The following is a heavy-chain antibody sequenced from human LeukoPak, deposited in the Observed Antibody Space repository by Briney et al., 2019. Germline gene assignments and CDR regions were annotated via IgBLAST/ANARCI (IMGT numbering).Heavy chain of an antibody. V-gene: IGHV3-73*01. CDR2: IRTKANSYAT. CDR1: GFTFSGSA. CDR3: TTSSRMVRGVIGYYYGMDV. D-gene: IGHD3-10*01. Sequence: GGSLRLSCAASGFTFSGSAMDWVRQASGKGLEWVGRIRTKANSYATAYAASVKGRFTISRDDSKNTAYLQMNSLKPEDTAVYYCTTSSRMVRGVIGYYYGMDVWGKGTTVTVSS. J-gene: IGHJ6*04.